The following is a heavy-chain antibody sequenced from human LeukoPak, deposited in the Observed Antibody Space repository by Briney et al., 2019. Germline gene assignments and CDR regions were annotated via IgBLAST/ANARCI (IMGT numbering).Heavy chain of an antibody. CDR3: ATSGSYAGRYFDY. V-gene: IGHV1-69*05. J-gene: IGHJ4*02. CDR2: IIPIFGTA. Sequence: SVKVSCKASGGTFSSYAISWVRQAPGQGLEWMGGIIPIFGTANYAQKFQGRVTITTDGSTSTAYMELSSLRSEDTAVYYCATSGSYAGRYFDYWGPGTLVTVSS. D-gene: IGHD1-26*01. CDR1: GGTFSSYA.